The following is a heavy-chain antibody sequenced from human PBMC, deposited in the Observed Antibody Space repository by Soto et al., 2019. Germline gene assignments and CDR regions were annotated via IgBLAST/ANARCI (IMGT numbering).Heavy chain of an antibody. J-gene: IGHJ6*04. D-gene: IGHD2-15*01. CDR2: INHSGST. CDR1: GGSFSGYY. CDR3: ARGNIVTYGMDV. Sequence: PLETLSLTCAVYGGSFSGYYWSWIRQPPGKGLEWIGEINHSGSTNYNPSLKSRVTISVDTSKNQFSLKLSSVTAADTAVYYCARGNIVTYGMDVWGKGTTVTVSS. V-gene: IGHV4-34*01.